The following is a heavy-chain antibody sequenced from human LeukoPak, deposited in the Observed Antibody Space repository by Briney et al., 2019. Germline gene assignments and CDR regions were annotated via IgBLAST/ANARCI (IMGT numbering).Heavy chain of an antibody. CDR3: ARMVEKRAGRFYHYYMDV. J-gene: IGHJ6*03. V-gene: IGHV1-2*02. CDR2: INPDSGDT. Sequence: ASVKVSCKASGFTFTDYYTHWVRQAPGQGLEWMGWINPDSGDTNYAQKFQGRVTMTRATSTTTAYMELTSLRSDDTAVYYCARMVEKRAGRFYHYYMDVWGKGTTVIVSS. CDR1: GFTFTDYY. D-gene: IGHD3-10*01.